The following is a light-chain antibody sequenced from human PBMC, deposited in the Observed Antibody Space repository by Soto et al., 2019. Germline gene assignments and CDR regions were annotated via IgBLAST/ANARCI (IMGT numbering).Light chain of an antibody. CDR3: QQYNSYSRT. V-gene: IGKV1-5*01. CDR2: DAS. CDR1: QSISTW. Sequence: DFQMTQSPSTLSASVGDRVTITCRASQSISTWLAWYQQKPGQAPKVLIYDASSLENRVPSRFSGSGSGTEFTLTINSLQPDDFATYYCQQYNSYSRTFGQGTKVEIK. J-gene: IGKJ1*01.